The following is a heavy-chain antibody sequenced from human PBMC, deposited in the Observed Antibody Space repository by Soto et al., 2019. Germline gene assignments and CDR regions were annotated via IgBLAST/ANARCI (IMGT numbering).Heavy chain of an antibody. Sequence: SETLSLTCAVYGGSFSGYYWSWIRQPPGKGLEWIGEINHSGSTNYNPSLKSRVTISVDTSKNQFSLKLSSVTAADTAVYYCARGATRIQLWPFDFWGQGTLVTVSS. CDR2: INHSGST. D-gene: IGHD5-18*01. V-gene: IGHV4-34*01. CDR3: ARGATRIQLWPFDF. CDR1: GGSFSGYY. J-gene: IGHJ4*02.